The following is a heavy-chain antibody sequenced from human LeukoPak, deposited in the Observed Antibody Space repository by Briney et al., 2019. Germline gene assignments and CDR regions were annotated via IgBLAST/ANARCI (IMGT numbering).Heavy chain of an antibody. CDR2: IYYSGST. CDR3: ARTTYYYGSGSSPHLDY. J-gene: IGHJ4*02. Sequence: SQTLSLTCTVSGGSISSGGYYWSWIRQHPGKGVEWIGYIYYSGSTYYNPSLKSRVTISVDTSKNQFSLKLSSVTAADTAVYYCARTTYYYGSGSSPHLDYWGQGTLVTVSS. V-gene: IGHV4-31*03. D-gene: IGHD3-10*01. CDR1: GGSISSGGYY.